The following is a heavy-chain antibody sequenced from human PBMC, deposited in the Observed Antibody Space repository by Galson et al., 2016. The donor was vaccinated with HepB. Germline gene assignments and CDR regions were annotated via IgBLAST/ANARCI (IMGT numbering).Heavy chain of an antibody. V-gene: IGHV3-74*01. CDR2: INSDGTIS. J-gene: IGHJ5*02. Sequence: SLRLSCAASGFAFSSHWMHWVRQDLGKGLVWVSRINSDGTISNYADSVKGRFTISRDNAKNTLYLQMNSLRAEDTVVYFCVRDHSGVPTTAYNWFDPWGRGTLVTVSS. CDR1: GFAFSSHW. D-gene: IGHD3-10*01. CDR3: VRDHSGVPTTAYNWFDP.